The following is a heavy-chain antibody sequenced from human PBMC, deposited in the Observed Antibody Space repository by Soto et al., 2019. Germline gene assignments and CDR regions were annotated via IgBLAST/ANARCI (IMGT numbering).Heavy chain of an antibody. V-gene: IGHV1-3*01. CDR1: GYTFTSSA. CDR2: INAGNGNI. Sequence: ASVKVSCKASGYTFTSSAIHWVRQAPGQGLEWMGWINAGNGNIKHSQKFQHRVTITRDTSASTAYMELSSLRFEDTAVYYCARDGAVAGDSNFDYWGQGALVTVSS. J-gene: IGHJ4*02. CDR3: ARDGAVAGDSNFDY. D-gene: IGHD6-19*01.